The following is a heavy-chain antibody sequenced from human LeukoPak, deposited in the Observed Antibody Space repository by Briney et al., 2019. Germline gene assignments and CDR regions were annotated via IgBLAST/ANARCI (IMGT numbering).Heavy chain of an antibody. CDR2: ISSSSNYI. D-gene: IGHD6-19*01. CDR3: ARASHGSGWYGGY. V-gene: IGHV3-21*01. Sequence: GGSLRLSCAASEFTFSTYSMNWVRQAPGKGLEWVSSISSSSNYIHYADSVKGRFTISRDNAKNSLYLQMNSLRAEDTAVYYCARASHGSGWYGGYWGQGTLVTVSS. CDR1: EFTFSTYS. J-gene: IGHJ4*02.